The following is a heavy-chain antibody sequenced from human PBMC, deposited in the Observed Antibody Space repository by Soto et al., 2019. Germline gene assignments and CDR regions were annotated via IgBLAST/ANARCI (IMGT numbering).Heavy chain of an antibody. J-gene: IGHJ5*02. CDR2: IYYSGST. D-gene: IGHD2-21*02. V-gene: IGHV4-31*03. CDR3: ARSSPVVTAP. Sequence: SETLSLTCTVSGDSISSGGYYWSWIRQHPGKGLEWIGYIYYSGSTYYNPSLKSRITISVDTSKNQFSLKLSSVTAADTAVYYCARSSPVVTAPWGQGTLVTVSS. CDR1: GDSISSGGYY.